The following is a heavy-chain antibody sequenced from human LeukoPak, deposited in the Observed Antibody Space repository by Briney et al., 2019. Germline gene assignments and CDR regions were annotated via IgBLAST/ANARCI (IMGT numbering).Heavy chain of an antibody. D-gene: IGHD5-18*01. Sequence: SETLSLTCTVSGGSISSSSYYWGWIRQPPGKGLEWIGYIYYSGSAYYNPSLKSRLTISVGTSKNRFSLKLSSVTAADTAVYYCARSIQLWLGVDYWGQGTLVTVSS. V-gene: IGHV4-39*07. CDR1: GGSISSSSYY. CDR2: IYYSGSA. J-gene: IGHJ4*02. CDR3: ARSIQLWLGVDY.